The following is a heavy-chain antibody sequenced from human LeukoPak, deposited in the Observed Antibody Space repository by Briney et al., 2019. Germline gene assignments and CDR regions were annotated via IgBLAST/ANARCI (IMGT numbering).Heavy chain of an antibody. V-gene: IGHV1-69*01. CDR2: IIPIFGTA. CDR3: ASYYDSSGYY. D-gene: IGHD3-22*01. J-gene: IGHJ4*02. Sequence: RQAPGXXXXXMGGIIPIFGTANYAQKFQGRVTITADESTSTAYMELSSLRSEDTAVYYCASYYDSSGYYWGQGTLVTVSS.